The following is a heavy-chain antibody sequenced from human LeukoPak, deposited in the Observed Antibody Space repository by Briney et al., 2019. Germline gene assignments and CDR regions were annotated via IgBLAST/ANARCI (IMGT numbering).Heavy chain of an antibody. CDR1: GYIFTKYV. Sequence: ASVKVSCKASGYIFTKYVVHWVRQAPGQGPEWMGWIKAGNGDTKYSQNFQDRLTITRDTSASTVYIELSSLTSEDTALYYCARDDCGDTCYPGGYWGQGTLVTVSS. V-gene: IGHV1-3*01. D-gene: IGHD2-21*01. CDR3: ARDDCGDTCYPGGY. CDR2: IKAGNGDT. J-gene: IGHJ4*02.